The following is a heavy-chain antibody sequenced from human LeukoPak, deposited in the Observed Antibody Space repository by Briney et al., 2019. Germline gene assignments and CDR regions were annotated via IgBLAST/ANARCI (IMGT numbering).Heavy chain of an antibody. CDR2: INHSGST. CDR3: HYDYYYYGMDV. Sequence: SETLSLTCAVYGGSFSGYYWSWIRQPPGKGLEWIGEINHSGSTNYNPPLKSRVTISVDTSKNQFSLKLSSVTAADTAVYYCHYDYYYYGMDVWGQGTTVTVSS. CDR1: GGSFSGYY. J-gene: IGHJ6*02. V-gene: IGHV4-34*01. D-gene: IGHD5-12*01.